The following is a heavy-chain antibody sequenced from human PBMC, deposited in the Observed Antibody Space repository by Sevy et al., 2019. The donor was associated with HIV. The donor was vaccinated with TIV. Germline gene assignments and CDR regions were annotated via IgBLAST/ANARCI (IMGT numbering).Heavy chain of an antibody. CDR3: AKVINRGCDGINCYPYYYYFYGLDV. CDR2: VSWISRNV. V-gene: IGHV3-9*01. CDR1: GFPFNDHA. Sequence: GGSLRLSCAASGFPFNDHALHWVRQVPGKGLEWVSGVSWISRNVDYADSVKGRFTISRDNANHFLYLEMNSLRPEDTVFYYCAKVINRGCDGINCYPYYYYFYGLDVWGQGPTVTVSS. J-gene: IGHJ6*02. D-gene: IGHD3-10*01.